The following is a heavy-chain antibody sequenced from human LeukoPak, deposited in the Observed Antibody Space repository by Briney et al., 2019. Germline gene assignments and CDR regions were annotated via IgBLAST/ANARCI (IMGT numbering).Heavy chain of an antibody. Sequence: SVKVSCKASGGTFSSYAISWVRQAPGQGVEWMGRIIPILGIANYAQKFQGRVTITADKSTSTAYMELSSLRSEDTAVYYCARDYSSSGGYFDYWGQGTLVTVSS. J-gene: IGHJ4*02. D-gene: IGHD6-6*01. CDR3: ARDYSSSGGYFDY. CDR1: GGTFSSYA. CDR2: IIPILGIA. V-gene: IGHV1-69*04.